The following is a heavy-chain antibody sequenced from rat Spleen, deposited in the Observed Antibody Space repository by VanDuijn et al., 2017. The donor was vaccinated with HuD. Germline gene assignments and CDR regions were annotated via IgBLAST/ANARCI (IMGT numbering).Heavy chain of an antibody. CDR1: GFTFSSYW. Sequence: EVQLVESGGGLVQPGRSLKLSCVASGFTFSSYWMYWVRLAPGKGLEWVSSISNAGGSTYYRDSVKGRFTLSRDNAKSTLYLQMDSLRSEDTATYYCAREADIPFHYFDYWGQGVMVTVSS. J-gene: IGHJ2*01. D-gene: IGHD2-3*01. CDR3: AREADIPFHYFDY. V-gene: IGHV5-31*01. CDR2: ISNAGGST.